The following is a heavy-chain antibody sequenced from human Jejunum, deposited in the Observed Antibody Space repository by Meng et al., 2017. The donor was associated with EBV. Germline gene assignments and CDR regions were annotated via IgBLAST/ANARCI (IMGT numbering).Heavy chain of an antibody. CDR2: ISYDGSNK. CDR3: AKDRPGYTYGFDY. D-gene: IGHD5-18*01. J-gene: IGHJ4*02. CDR1: GFTFSSYG. V-gene: IGHV3-30*18. Sequence: QVTQGDAGEDVCQPGKYLRLSCAASGFTFSSYGMHWVRQAPGKGLEWVAVISYDGSNKYYAASVKGRFTISRDNSKNTLYLQMNSLRAEDTAVYYCAKDRPGYTYGFDYWGQGTLVTVSS.